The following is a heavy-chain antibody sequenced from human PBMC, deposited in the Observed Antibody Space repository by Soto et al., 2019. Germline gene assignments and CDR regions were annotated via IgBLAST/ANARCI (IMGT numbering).Heavy chain of an antibody. CDR2: ISGSGGST. V-gene: IGHV3-23*01. CDR1: GFTFSSYA. Sequence: RGSLRLSCAASGFTFSSYAMSWVRQAPGKGLEWVSAISGSGGSTYYADSVKGRFTIPRDNSKNTLYLQMNSLRAEDTAVYYCAKAPHSGWYADYWGQGTLVTVSS. D-gene: IGHD6-19*01. CDR3: AKAPHSGWYADY. J-gene: IGHJ4*02.